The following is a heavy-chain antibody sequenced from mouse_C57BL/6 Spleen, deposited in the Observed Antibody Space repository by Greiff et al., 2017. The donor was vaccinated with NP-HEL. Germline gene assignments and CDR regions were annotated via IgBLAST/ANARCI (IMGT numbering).Heavy chain of an antibody. J-gene: IGHJ2*01. V-gene: IGHV1-15*01. Sequence: VQLQQSGAELVRPGASVTLSCKASGYTFTDYEMHWVKQTPVHGLEWIGAIDPETGGTAYNQKFKGKAILTADKSSSTAYMELRSLTSEDSAVYYCTRSLTTVVPSYYFDYWGQGTTLTVSS. CDR2: IDPETGGT. CDR3: TRSLTTVVPSYYFDY. CDR1: GYTFTDYE. D-gene: IGHD1-1*01.